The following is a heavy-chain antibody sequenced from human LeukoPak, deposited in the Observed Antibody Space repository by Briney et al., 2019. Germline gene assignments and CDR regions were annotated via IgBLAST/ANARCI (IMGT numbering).Heavy chain of an antibody. V-gene: IGHV1-8*01. D-gene: IGHD6-19*01. CDR3: TRGSSGRRDN. J-gene: IGHJ4*02. Sequence: GASVKLSCKASGYTLTSCDMNWVRQATGQGLEWMGWMNPNSGITGYGQSFQGRITMTRDISIGTAYMELSNLTSEDTAIYYCTRGSSGRRDNWGQGTLVTVSA. CDR1: GYTLTSCD. CDR2: MNPNSGIT.